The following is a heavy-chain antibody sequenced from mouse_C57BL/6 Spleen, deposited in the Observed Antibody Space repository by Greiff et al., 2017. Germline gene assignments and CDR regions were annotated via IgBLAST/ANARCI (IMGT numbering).Heavy chain of an antibody. CDR2: ISDGGSYT. Sequence: EVQLVESGGGLVKPGGSLKLSCAASGFTFSSYAMSWVRQTPEKRLEWVATISDGGSYTYYPDNVKGRFTISRDNAKNNLYLQMSHLKSEDTAMYYCASGGLRREYYFDYWGQGTTLTVSS. D-gene: IGHD2-4*01. J-gene: IGHJ2*01. CDR3: ASGGLRREYYFDY. V-gene: IGHV5-4*01. CDR1: GFTFSSYA.